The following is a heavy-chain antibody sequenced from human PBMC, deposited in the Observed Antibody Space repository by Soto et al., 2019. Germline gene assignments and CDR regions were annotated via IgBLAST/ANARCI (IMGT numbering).Heavy chain of an antibody. CDR1: GGTFSKYT. V-gene: IGHV1-69*01. CDR2: IIPIYGTA. CDR3: ARDRDGYNYWYFDL. Sequence: QVQLVQSGAEVKKPGSSVKVSCKVSGGTFSKYTINWVRQAPGQGLEWMAGIIPIYGTANYAQKCQGRISVTMDESTTTAYMELRGLRSDDTAIYYCARDRDGYNYWYFDLWGRGSLITVSS. D-gene: IGHD5-12*01. J-gene: IGHJ2*01.